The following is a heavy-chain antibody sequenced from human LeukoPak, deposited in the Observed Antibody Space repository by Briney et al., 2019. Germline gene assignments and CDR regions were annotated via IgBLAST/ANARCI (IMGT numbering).Heavy chain of an antibody. CDR3: ARRGRIVGATRGYYFDY. CDR2: IYYSGST. V-gene: IGHV4-39*01. D-gene: IGHD1-26*01. J-gene: IGHJ4*02. Sequence: SETLSLTCTVSGGSISSSSYYWGWIRQPPGKGLEWIGSIYYSGSTYYNPSLKSRVTISVDTSKNQFPLKLSSVTAADTAVYYCARRGRIVGATRGYYFDYWGQGTLVTVSS. CDR1: GGSISSSSYY.